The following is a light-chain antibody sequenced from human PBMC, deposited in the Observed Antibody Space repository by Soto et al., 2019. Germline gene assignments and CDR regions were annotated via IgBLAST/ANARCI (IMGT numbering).Light chain of an antibody. CDR2: AVS. V-gene: IGLV2-8*01. CDR1: SSDVGGYN. J-gene: IGLJ2*01. CDR3: SSRAGNNVV. Sequence: QSALTQPPSASGSPGQSVTISCTGTSSDVGGYNVSWYQQHPGKAPKLMIYAVSERPSGVPDRFSGSKSGNTASLTVSGLQAEDEADYYCSSRAGNNVVFGGGTKLTVL.